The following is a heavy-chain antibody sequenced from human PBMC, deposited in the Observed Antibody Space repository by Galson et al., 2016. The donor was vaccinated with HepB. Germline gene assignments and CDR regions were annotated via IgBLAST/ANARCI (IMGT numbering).Heavy chain of an antibody. CDR1: GVSVSRSTYY. CDR2: MLHSGNT. V-gene: IGHV4-61*01. J-gene: IGHJ5*02. D-gene: IGHD6-19*01. Sequence: ETLSLTCTVSGVSVSRSTYYWSWIRQPPGKGLEWIGYMLHSGNTNYNPSLKSRVTMSVDTSKNQFSLNLSSVTAVDTAVYYCARVGYASGWYPPFNWLDPWGQGILVTVSS. CDR3: ARVGYASGWYPPFNWLDP.